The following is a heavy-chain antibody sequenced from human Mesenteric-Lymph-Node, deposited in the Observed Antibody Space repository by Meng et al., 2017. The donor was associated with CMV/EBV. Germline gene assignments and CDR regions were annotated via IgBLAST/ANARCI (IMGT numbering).Heavy chain of an antibody. V-gene: IGHV3-23*01. CDR1: GFTFSSYS. Sequence: GESLKISCAASGFTFSSYSMNWVRQAPGKGLEWLSAISRSGENAYYAGSARGRFTISRDNSKNTVNLQMSSLRGEDTAVYYCAKTNWELGMADAFDIWGQGTMVTVSS. J-gene: IGHJ3*02. D-gene: IGHD7-27*01. CDR2: ISRSGENA. CDR3: AKTNWELGMADAFDI.